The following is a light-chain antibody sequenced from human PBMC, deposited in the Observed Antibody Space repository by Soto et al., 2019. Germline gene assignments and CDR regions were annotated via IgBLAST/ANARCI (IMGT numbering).Light chain of an antibody. J-gene: IGKJ1*01. CDR1: QSVTSSY. CDR3: QHYGTSSWT. V-gene: IGKV3-20*01. Sequence: EIVLTQSPGTLSLSPGERATLSRRASQSVTSSYLAWYQQKPGQAPRLLIYGVSSRATGIPDRFSGSGSGTDFTLTISSLEPEDFAVYHCQHYGTSSWTFGRGTKVEVK. CDR2: GVS.